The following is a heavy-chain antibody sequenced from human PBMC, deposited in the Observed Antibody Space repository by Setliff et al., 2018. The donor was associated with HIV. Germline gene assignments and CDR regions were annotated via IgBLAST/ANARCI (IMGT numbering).Heavy chain of an antibody. CDR1: GDSISSYY. V-gene: IGHV4-4*07. J-gene: IGHJ6*02. D-gene: IGHD3-3*01. Sequence: PSETLSLTCTVSGDSISSYYRSWIRQTAGKGLEWIGRIYTSGTTNYNPSLKRRVTMSVDTSKNQFSLKLSSVTAADTAVYYCARNFWNGPPDYYYYGLDVWGQGTTVTVSS. CDR3: ARNFWNGPPDYYYYGLDV. CDR2: IYTSGTT.